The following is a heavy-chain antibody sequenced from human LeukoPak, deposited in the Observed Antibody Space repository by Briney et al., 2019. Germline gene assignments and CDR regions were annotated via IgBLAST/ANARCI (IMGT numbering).Heavy chain of an antibody. CDR2: TWDDGTSK. D-gene: IGHD4-17*01. CDR1: GFTLSDYA. Sequence: GRSLRLSCAASGFTLSDYAMHWVRQAPGKGLEWVAVTWDDGTSKNYADSVKGRFTISRDTSKKTIYLQMNSLRAEDTAAYYCARDRPYGDYVGGFDSWGQGTLVTVSS. V-gene: IGHV3-33*01. CDR3: ARDRPYGDYVGGFDS. J-gene: IGHJ4*02.